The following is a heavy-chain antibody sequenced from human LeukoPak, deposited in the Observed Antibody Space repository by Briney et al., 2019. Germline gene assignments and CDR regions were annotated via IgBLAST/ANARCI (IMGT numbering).Heavy chain of an antibody. D-gene: IGHD1-26*01. CDR2: IYYSGST. J-gene: IGHJ4*02. CDR1: GGSISSSSYY. Sequence: PSETLSLTCTVSGGSISSSSYYWGWIRQPPGKGLEWIGSIYYSGSTYYNPSLKSRVTISVDTSKNQFSLKLSSVTAADTAVYYCASVGNAPIDYWGQGTLVTVSS. V-gene: IGHV4-39*07. CDR3: ASVGNAPIDY.